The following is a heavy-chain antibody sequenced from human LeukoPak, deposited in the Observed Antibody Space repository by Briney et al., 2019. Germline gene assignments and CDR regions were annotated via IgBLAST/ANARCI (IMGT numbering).Heavy chain of an antibody. CDR1: GFTFSTSA. V-gene: IGHV3-21*06. J-gene: IGHJ5*02. Sequence: GGSLRLSCAASGFTFSTSAMNWVRQAPGKGLEWVSSINNVRSHIYYADSVRGRFTISRDNANNVLYLQMNSLRAEDTAVYYCARHIYHDYGDYWFDPWGQGTLVTVSS. CDR3: ARHIYHDYGDYWFDP. D-gene: IGHD4-17*01. CDR2: INNVRSHI.